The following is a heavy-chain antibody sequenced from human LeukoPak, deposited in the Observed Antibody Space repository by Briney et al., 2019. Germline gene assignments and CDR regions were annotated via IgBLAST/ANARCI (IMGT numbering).Heavy chain of an antibody. V-gene: IGHV4-59*08. CDR1: GGSISSYY. CDR3: ARHADKAAAGAVDY. D-gene: IGHD6-13*01. CDR2: IYYSGST. J-gene: IGHJ4*02. Sequence: PSETLSLTCTVSGGSISSYYWSWIRQPPGKGLEWIGYIYYSGSTNYNPSLKSRVTISVDTSKNQSSLKLSSVTAADTAVYYCARHADKAAAGAVDYWGQGTLVTVSS.